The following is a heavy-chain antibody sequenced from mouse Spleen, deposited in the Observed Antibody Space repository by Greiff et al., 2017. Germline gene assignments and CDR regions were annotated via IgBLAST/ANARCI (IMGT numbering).Heavy chain of an antibody. V-gene: IGHV5-6-5*01. J-gene: IGHJ2*01. CDR1: GFTFSSYA. CDR3: ARDGNFYYFDY. Sequence: EVKLMESGGGLVKPGGSLKLSCAASGFTFSSYAMSWVRQTPEKRLEWVASISSGGSTYYPDSVKGRFTISRDNARNILYLQMSSLRSEDTAMYYCARDGNFYYFDYWGQGTTLTVSS. CDR2: ISSGGST. D-gene: IGHD2-1*01.